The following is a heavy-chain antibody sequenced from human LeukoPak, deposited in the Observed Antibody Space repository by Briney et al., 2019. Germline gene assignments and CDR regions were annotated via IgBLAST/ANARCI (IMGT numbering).Heavy chain of an antibody. CDR2: ITSGGTT. D-gene: IGHD6-13*01. J-gene: IGHJ6*02. V-gene: IGHV3-23*01. CDR1: GFTFSSYA. CDR3: AKDSSSSNYYYGMDV. Sequence: GGSLRLSCAASGFTFSSYAMKRVRQAPGKGLEWVSVITSGGTTYYADSVKGRFTISRDNSKNTLYLQMNSLRAEDTAAYYCAKDSSSSNYYYGMDVWGQGTTVTVSS.